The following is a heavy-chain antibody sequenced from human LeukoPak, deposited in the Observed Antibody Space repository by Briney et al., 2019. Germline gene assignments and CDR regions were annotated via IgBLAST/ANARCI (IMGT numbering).Heavy chain of an antibody. V-gene: IGHV1-2*02. CDR3: ARGPYDSSGYSDY. CDR2: INPISGGR. D-gene: IGHD3-22*01. CDR1: GYTFTGYY. J-gene: IGHJ4*02. Sequence: ASVKVSCKPSGYTFTGYYIHWVRQAPGQGLEWMGWINPISGGRNYAQKFQDRVTMTRDTSISTVYMELSRLKSDDTAVYYCARGPYDSSGYSDYWGQGTLVTVSS.